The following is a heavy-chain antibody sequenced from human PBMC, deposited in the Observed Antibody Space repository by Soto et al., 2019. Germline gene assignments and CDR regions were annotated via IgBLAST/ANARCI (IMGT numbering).Heavy chain of an antibody. D-gene: IGHD7-27*01. J-gene: IGHJ3*01. CDR2: ISSDGSEE. V-gene: IGHV3-30*18. CDR3: AKRLGNDVFDV. CDR1: GFIFSSYG. Sequence: QVRLVESGGSEVQPGGSLRLSCTASGFIFSSYGMHWVRQAPGKGPVWVAFISSDGSEEYYTDSVKGRFSISRDASKNKLYLQMNSLRVEDTAVYYCAKRLGNDVFDVWGQGTMVTVSS.